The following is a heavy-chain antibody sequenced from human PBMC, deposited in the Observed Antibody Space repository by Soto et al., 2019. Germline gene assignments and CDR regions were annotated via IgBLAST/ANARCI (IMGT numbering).Heavy chain of an antibody. V-gene: IGHV5-10-1*01. D-gene: IGHD6-13*01. CDR2: IDPSDSYT. Sequence: GESLKISCQASGYDFPNYCINWVRQMXGKGLEWMGKIDPSDSYTNYSPSFQGHVTISADKSISTAYLQWNILRASDTAMYYCARHAIGAIGSDSWFDPWGQGTLVTVSS. J-gene: IGHJ5*02. CDR3: ARHAIGAIGSDSWFDP. CDR1: GYDFPNYC.